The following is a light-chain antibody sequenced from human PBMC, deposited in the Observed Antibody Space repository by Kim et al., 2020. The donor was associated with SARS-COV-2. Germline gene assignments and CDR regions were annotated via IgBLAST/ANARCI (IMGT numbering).Light chain of an antibody. CDR1: QSISSN. J-gene: IGKJ4*01. Sequence: EIEMTQSPATLSVSPGERATLSCRAGQSISSNLAWYQQKPGQAPRLLIFGASTRATGIPARFSGSGSGTEFTLTITSLQSEDFAVYHCQQYYSWPLTFGGGTKVDIK. CDR3: QQYYSWPLT. V-gene: IGKV3-15*01. CDR2: GAS.